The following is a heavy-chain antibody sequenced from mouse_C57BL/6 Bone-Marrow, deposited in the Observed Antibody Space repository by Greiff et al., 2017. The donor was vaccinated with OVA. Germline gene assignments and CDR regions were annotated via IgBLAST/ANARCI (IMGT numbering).Heavy chain of an antibody. CDR1: GYTFTSSW. CDR2: IDPSDSET. V-gene: IGHV1-52*01. D-gene: IGHD1-1*01. Sequence: QVQLQQPGAELVRPGSSVKLSCKASGYTFTSSWMHWVKQRPIQGLAWIGNIDPSDSETHYNQKFKDKATLTVDKSSSTAYMQLSSLTSEDSAVYYCARTDYGSPGDYFDYWGQGTTLTVSS. CDR3: ARTDYGSPGDYFDY. J-gene: IGHJ2*01.